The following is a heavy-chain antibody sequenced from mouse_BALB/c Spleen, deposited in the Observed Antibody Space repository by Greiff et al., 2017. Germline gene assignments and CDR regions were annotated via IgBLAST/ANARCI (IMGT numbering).Heavy chain of an antibody. CDR3: AREGITTVVDLDFAY. D-gene: IGHD1-1*01. CDR2: ISYDGSN. CDR1: GYSITSGYY. J-gene: IGHJ3*01. V-gene: IGHV3-6*02. Sequence: EVKLQESGPGLVKPSQSLSLTCSVTGYSITSGYYWNWIRQFPGNKLEWMGYISYDGSNNYNPSLKNRISITRDTSKNQFFLKLNSVTTEDTATYYCAREGITTVVDLDFAYWGQGTLVTVSA.